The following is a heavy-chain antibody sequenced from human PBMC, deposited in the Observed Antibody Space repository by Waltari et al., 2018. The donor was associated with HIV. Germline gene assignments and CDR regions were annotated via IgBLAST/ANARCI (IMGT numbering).Heavy chain of an antibody. CDR3: AKESSDRGEHDAFDI. V-gene: IGHV3-21*04. CDR2: ISSSSSYI. CDR1: GFTFSSYS. J-gene: IGHJ3*02. D-gene: IGHD6-19*01. Sequence: EVQLVESGGGLVKPGGSLRLSCAASGFTFSSYSMNWVRQAPGKGLEWVSSISSSSSYIYYADSVKGRFTISRDNSKNTLYLQMNSLRAEDTAVYYCAKESSDRGEHDAFDIWGQGTMVTVSS.